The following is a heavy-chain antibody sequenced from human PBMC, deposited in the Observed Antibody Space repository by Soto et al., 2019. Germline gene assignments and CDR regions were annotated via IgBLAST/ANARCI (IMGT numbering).Heavy chain of an antibody. CDR2: INPNSGGT. D-gene: IGHD2-15*01. J-gene: IGHJ4*02. CDR3: ARANVVVVAATREYYFDY. V-gene: IGHV1-2*02. CDR1: GYTFTGYY. Sequence: ASVRVSCKASGYTFTGYYMHWVRQAPGQGLEWMGWINPNSGGTNYAQKFQGRATMTRDTSISTAYMELSRLRSDDTAVYYCARANVVVVAATREYYFDYWGQGTLVTVSS.